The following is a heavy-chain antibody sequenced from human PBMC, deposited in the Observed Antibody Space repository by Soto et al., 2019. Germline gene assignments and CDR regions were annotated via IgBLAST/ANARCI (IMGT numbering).Heavy chain of an antibody. V-gene: IGHV3-33*01. J-gene: IGHJ6*02. CDR2: IWYDGSNK. D-gene: IGHD5-12*01. CDR1: GFTFSSYG. CDR3: ARDRGYSGYAFIGNGMDV. Sequence: QVQLVESGGGVVQPGRSLRLSCAASGFTFSSYGMHWVRQAPGKGLEWVAVIWYDGSNKYYADSVKGRFTISRDNSKNTLYLQMNSLRAEDTAVYYCARDRGYSGYAFIGNGMDVWGQGTTVTVSS.